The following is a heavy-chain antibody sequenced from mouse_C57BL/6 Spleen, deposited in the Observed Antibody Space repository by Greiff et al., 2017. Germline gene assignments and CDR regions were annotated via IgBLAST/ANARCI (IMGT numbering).Heavy chain of an antibody. CDR3: ARGEYDGSSYFDY. V-gene: IGHV1-39*01. CDR2: INPKCGTT. Sequence: EVQLQQSGPELVQPGASVKISCKASGYSFTDYNMNWVKQSNGKSLEWLGVINPKCGTTRYNQKFKGKATLTVDQSSSTAYMQLNSLTSEDSAVYYCARGEYDGSSYFDYWGQGTTLTVSS. J-gene: IGHJ2*01. D-gene: IGHD1-1*01. CDR1: GYSFTDYN.